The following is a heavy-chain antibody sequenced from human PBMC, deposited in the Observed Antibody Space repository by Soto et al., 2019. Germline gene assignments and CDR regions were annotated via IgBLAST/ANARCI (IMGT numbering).Heavy chain of an antibody. Sequence: LSLTCTVSGASITTYYWSWIRQPPGKGLEWIGYISYSGSTDYNPSLKSRVTISFDASKNQISLQVRSATAADAAVYYCARDLKEYCSDGKCNWFDPWGQGTLVTVSS. CDR1: GASITTYY. CDR3: ARDLKEYCSDGKCNWFDP. D-gene: IGHD2-15*01. V-gene: IGHV4-59*01. CDR2: ISYSGST. J-gene: IGHJ5*02.